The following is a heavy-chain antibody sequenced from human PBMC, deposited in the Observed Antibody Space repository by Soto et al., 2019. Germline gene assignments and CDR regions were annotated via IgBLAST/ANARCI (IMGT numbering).Heavy chain of an antibody. Sequence: PGGPLRLSCAASGFTFSSYSMNWVRQAPGKGLEWVSSISSSSSYIYYADSVKGRFTISRDNAKNSLYLQMNSLRAEDTAVYYCARDFETHPGYYPWGFDPWGQGTLVTVSS. D-gene: IGHD3-22*01. CDR1: GFTFSSYS. V-gene: IGHV3-21*01. CDR3: ARDFETHPGYYPWGFDP. CDR2: ISSSSSYI. J-gene: IGHJ5*02.